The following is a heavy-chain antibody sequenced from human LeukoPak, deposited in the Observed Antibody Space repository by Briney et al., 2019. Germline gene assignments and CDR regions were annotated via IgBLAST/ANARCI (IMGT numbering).Heavy chain of an antibody. CDR3: ARWPRARYFDL. V-gene: IGHV4-34*01. CDR2: INHSGST. Sequence: SETLSLTCAVYGGSFSGYYWSWIRQPPGKGLEWIGEINHSGSTNYNPSLKSRVTISADTSKNQFSLKLSSVTAADTAVYYCARWPRARYFDLWGRGTLVTVSS. J-gene: IGHJ2*01. CDR1: GGSFSGYY.